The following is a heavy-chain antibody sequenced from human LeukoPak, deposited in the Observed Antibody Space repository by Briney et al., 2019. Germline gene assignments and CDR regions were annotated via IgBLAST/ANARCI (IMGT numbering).Heavy chain of an antibody. CDR2: IYTSGST. CDR1: GGSISSGSYY. D-gene: IGHD6-19*01. J-gene: IGHJ6*03. V-gene: IGHV4-61*02. CDR3: ARRGLAGTDYYYYMDV. Sequence: SETLSLTCTVSGGSISSGSYYWSWIRQPAGKGLEWLGRIYTSGSTNYNPSLKSRVTISVDTSKNQFSLKLSSVTAADTAVYYCARRGLAGTDYYYYMDVWGKGTTVTVSS.